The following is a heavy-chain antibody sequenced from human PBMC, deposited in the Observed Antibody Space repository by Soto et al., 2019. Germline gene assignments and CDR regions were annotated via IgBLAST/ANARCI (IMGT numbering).Heavy chain of an antibody. V-gene: IGHV4-34*01. J-gene: IGHJ3*02. D-gene: IGHD2-15*01. CDR1: GGSFSGYY. CDR2: INHSGST. CDR3: ARDGCSGGSCLVADDAFDI. Sequence: SETLSLTCAVYGGSFSGYYWSWIRQPPGKGLEWIGEINHSGSTNYNPSLKSRVTISVDTSKNQFSLKLSSVTAADTAVYYCARDGCSGGSCLVADDAFDIWGQGTMVTVSS.